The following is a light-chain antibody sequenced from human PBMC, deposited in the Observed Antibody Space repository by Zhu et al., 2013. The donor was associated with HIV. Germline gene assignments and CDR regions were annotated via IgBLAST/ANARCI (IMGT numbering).Light chain of an antibody. CDR2: DVS. V-gene: IGKV1-5*01. CDR1: QSIRKS. CDR3: QQYDSYPLT. Sequence: DIQMTQSPSTLSASVDDRVTITCRASQSIRKSLAWYQQKPGKAPKVVIYDVSSLQSGVPSRFGGSGSGTEFTLTISSLQPDDFATYYCQQYDSYPLTFGRGT. J-gene: IGKJ2*01.